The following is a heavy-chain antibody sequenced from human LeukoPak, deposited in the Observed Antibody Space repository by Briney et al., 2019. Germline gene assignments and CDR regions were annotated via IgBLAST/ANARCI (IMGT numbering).Heavy chain of an antibody. V-gene: IGHV3-53*01. Sequence: GGSLRLSCGASGFTSSSVAMSWVRQAPGPGVEGVSVIYSGGITYYADSVKGRFTISRDNSKNTLYLQMNSLRAEDTAVYYCARLGLTYGSGSLALDYWGQGTLVTVSS. J-gene: IGHJ4*02. D-gene: IGHD3-10*01. CDR3: ARLGLTYGSGSLALDY. CDR2: IYSGGIT. CDR1: GFTSSSVA.